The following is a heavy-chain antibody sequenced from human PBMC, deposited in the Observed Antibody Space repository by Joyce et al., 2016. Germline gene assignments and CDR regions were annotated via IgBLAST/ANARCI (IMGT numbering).Heavy chain of an antibody. V-gene: IGHV1-2*02. CDR1: GYTFTGYY. J-gene: IGHJ4*02. CDR3: ARGPRDILTGYYALFKAPLLDY. CDR2: INPKSGGT. D-gene: IGHD3-9*01. Sequence: QVQLVQSGAEVKKPGASVKVSCTASGYTFTGYYMQWVRQAPGQGLEWMGWINPKSGGTNYGQKFQGRVTMTRDTSISTAYMELSRLRSDDTAVYYCARGPRDILTGYYALFKAPLLDYWGQGTLVTVSS.